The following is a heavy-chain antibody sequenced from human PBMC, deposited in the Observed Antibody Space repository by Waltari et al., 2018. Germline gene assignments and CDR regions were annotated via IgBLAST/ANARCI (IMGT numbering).Heavy chain of an antibody. CDR3: AARRRSSGAGFDP. CDR2: ITHTGTT. Sequence: QVQLQQWGAGLLKPSGTQSLTCAVSGGSFIGYYWTWIRQPPGKGLEWIGDITHTGTTNYNSSLKSRLTMSIDTSKNQFSLTVTSVTAADTAIYYCAARRRSSGAGFDPWGQGTLVTVSS. J-gene: IGHJ5*02. V-gene: IGHV4-34*02. CDR1: GGSFIGYY. D-gene: IGHD6-6*01.